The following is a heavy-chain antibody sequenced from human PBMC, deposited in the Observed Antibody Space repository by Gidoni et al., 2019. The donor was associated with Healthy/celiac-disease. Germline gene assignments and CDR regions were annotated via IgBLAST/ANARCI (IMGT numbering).Heavy chain of an antibody. CDR1: GFTFDHAG. CDR3: ARPDSSSSLGNWFDP. Sequence: EVQLVESGGGVVRPGGSLRLSCAGSGFTFDHAGMHWVRQAPGKGLEWVSGINWNGGSTGYADSVKGRFTISRDNAKNSLYLQMNSLRAEDTALYHCARPDSSSSLGNWFDPWGQGTLVTVSS. V-gene: IGHV3-20*01. CDR2: INWNGGST. D-gene: IGHD6-6*01. J-gene: IGHJ5*02.